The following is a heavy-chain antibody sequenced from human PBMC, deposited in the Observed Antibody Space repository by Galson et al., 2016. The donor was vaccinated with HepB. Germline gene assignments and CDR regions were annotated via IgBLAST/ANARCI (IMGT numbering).Heavy chain of an antibody. CDR1: GFTFDDYA. D-gene: IGHD5-24*01. Sequence: SLRLSCAASGFTFDDYAMHWVRQAPGKGLEWVSLISGDGGSTYYADSVKGRFTISRDNAKSSLYLQMNGLRVEDTAVYFCARRGRWHYGLDVWGKGTAVTVSS. J-gene: IGHJ6*04. V-gene: IGHV3-43*02. CDR3: ARRGRWHYGLDV. CDR2: ISGDGGST.